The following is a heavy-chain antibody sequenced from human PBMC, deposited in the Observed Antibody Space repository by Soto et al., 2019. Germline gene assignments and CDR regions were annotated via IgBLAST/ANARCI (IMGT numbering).Heavy chain of an antibody. Sequence: PGGSLRLSCAASGITLSNYGMHWVRQAPGKGLEWLAGISSDGSNTFYADSVKGRLTISRDNSKSTLYLQMDSLRTEDTAVYFCADSGRGYNCGGHHAYYGMDIWGQGTTVTVSS. V-gene: IGHV3-30*03. D-gene: IGHD5-12*01. CDR1: GITLSNYG. CDR2: ISSDGSNT. CDR3: ADSGRGYNCGGHHAYYGMDI. J-gene: IGHJ6*02.